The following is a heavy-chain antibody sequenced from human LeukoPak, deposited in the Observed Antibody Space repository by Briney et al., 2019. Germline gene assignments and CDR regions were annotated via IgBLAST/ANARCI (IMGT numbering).Heavy chain of an antibody. J-gene: IGHJ4*02. CDR1: GYTFTNYD. V-gene: IGHV1-8*01. Sequence: ASVKVSFKTSGYTFTNYDINWVRQATGQGLEWLGWMSPNNGNTGYAQKFQGRVTMTRDTSINTAYMELCSLRSEDTAVYYCTSNPPRTGDFNSWGQGALVTVSS. D-gene: IGHD7-27*01. CDR3: TSNPPRTGDFNS. CDR2: MSPNNGNT.